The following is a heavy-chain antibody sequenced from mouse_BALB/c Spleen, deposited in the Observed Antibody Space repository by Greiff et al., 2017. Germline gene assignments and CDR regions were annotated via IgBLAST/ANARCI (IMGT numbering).Heavy chain of an antibody. CDR3: ANYGSSPYYYAMDY. Sequence: QVQLKQSGAELVRPGSSVKISCKASGYAFSSYWMNWVKQRPGQGLEWIGQIYPGDGDTNYNGKFKGKATLTADKSSSTAYMQLSSLTSEDSAVYFCANYGSSPYYYAMDYWGQGTSVTVSS. CDR1: GYAFSSYW. CDR2: IYPGDGDT. J-gene: IGHJ4*01. D-gene: IGHD1-1*01. V-gene: IGHV1-80*01.